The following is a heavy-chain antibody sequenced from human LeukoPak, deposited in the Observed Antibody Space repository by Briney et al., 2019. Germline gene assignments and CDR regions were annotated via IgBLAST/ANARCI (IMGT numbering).Heavy chain of an antibody. CDR1: GLTFSGYV. CDR3: ANLLGWGAWVFDY. D-gene: IGHD3-16*01. J-gene: IGHJ4*02. V-gene: IGHV3-23*01. Sequence: GGSLRLSCAAAGLTFSGYVMSWVRQAPGKGLEWVSVISGSGGSTYYADSVKGRFTISRDNSKNTLYLQMNSLRAEDTAVYYCANLLGWGAWVFDYWGQGTLVTVSS. CDR2: ISGSGGST.